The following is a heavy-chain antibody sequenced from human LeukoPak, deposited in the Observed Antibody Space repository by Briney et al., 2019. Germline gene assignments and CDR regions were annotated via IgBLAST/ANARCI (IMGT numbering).Heavy chain of an antibody. Sequence: GGSLRLSCAASGFTFSSYAMSWVRQAPGKGLEWVSAISGSGGSTYYADSVKGRFTISRDNSKNTLYLQMNSLRAEDTAVYYCLGVVVVAATPKAFDIWGQGTMVTVSS. CDR1: GFTFSSYA. D-gene: IGHD2-15*01. CDR3: LGVVVVAATPKAFDI. CDR2: ISGSGGST. J-gene: IGHJ3*02. V-gene: IGHV3-23*01.